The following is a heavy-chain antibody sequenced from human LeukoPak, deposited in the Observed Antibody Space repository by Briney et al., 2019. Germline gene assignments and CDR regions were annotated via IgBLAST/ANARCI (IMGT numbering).Heavy chain of an antibody. CDR3: ARDTAAGAGPNWFDP. CDR2: INAYNGNT. Sequence: ASVKVSCKASGYTFTSYGISWVRQAPGQGLEWMGWINAYNGNTNYAQKLQGRVTMTTDTSTSTAYMELRSLRSGDTDVYYCARDTAAGAGPNWFDPWGQGTLVTVSS. J-gene: IGHJ5*02. V-gene: IGHV1-18*01. CDR1: GYTFTSYG. D-gene: IGHD6-19*01.